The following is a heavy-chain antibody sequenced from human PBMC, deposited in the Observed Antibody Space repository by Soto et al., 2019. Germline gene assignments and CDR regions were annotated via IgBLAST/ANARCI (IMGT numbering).Heavy chain of an antibody. CDR2: IYSGGTT. J-gene: IGHJ3*02. CDR1: GITVSSSY. CDR3: ARVWGIENAFDI. V-gene: IGHV3-53*01. Sequence: EVQLVESGGGLIQPGGSLRLSCAASGITVSSSYMSWVRQAPGKGLEWLSIIYSGGTTYYADSVKGRFTISRDNSKNTLYLQMNSLRAEDTAVYYCARVWGIENAFDIWGQGTMVTVSS. D-gene: IGHD7-27*01.